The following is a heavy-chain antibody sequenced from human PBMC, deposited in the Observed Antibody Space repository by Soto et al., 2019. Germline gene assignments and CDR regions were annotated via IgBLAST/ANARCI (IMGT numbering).Heavy chain of an antibody. J-gene: IGHJ6*02. CDR1: GYTFTGYY. CDR3: AREWNPGYYGSETTYYYGMDV. Sequence: ASVKVSCKASGYTFTGYYMHWVRQAPGQGLEWMGWINPNSGGTNYAQKFQGWVTMTRDTSISTAYMELSRLRSDDTAVYYCAREWNPGYYGSETTYYYGMDVWGQGTTVTVSS. D-gene: IGHD3-10*01. V-gene: IGHV1-2*04. CDR2: INPNSGGT.